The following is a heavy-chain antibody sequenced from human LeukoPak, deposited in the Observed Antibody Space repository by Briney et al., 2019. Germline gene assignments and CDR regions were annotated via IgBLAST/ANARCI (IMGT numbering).Heavy chain of an antibody. CDR3: ARMEEYQLLGHGWFDP. J-gene: IGHJ5*02. Sequence: SETLSLTCTVSGGSISSGGYYWSWIRQHPGKGLEWIGYIYYSGSTYYNPSLKSRVTISVDTSKNQFSLKLSSVTAADTAVYYCARMEEYQLLGHGWFDPWGQGTLVTVSS. D-gene: IGHD2-2*01. CDR1: GGSISSGGYY. V-gene: IGHV4-31*03. CDR2: IYYSGST.